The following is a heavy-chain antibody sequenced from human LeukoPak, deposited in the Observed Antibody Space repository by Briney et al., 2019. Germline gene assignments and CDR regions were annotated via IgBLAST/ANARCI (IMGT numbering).Heavy chain of an antibody. CDR3: TRDPTSVTLWFGIGAFDI. D-gene: IGHD3-10*01. V-gene: IGHV3-49*03. J-gene: IGHJ3*02. Sequence: GGSLRLSCTASGFTFGDYAMSWFRQAPGKGLEWVGFIRSKAYGGTTEYAASVKGRFTISRDDSKSIAYLQMNSLKTEDTAVYYCTRDPTSVTLWFGIGAFDIWGQGTMVTVSS. CDR2: IRSKAYGGTT. CDR1: GFTFGDYA.